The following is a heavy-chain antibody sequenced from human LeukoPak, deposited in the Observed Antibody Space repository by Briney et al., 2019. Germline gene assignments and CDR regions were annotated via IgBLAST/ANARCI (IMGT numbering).Heavy chain of an antibody. D-gene: IGHD4/OR15-4a*01. V-gene: IGHV4-34*01. CDR3: ARGYDYGDYFDY. CDR1: GGSFSGYY. CDR2: INHSGST. Sequence: SETLSLTCAVYGGSFSGYYWSWIRQPPGKGLEWIGEINHSGSTNYNPSLESRVTISVDTSKNQFSLKLSSVTAADTAVYYCARGYDYGDYFDYWGQGTLVTVSS. J-gene: IGHJ4*02.